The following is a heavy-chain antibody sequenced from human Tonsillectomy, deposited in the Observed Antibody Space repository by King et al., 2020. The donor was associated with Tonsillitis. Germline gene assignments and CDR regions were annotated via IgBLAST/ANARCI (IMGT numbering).Heavy chain of an antibody. V-gene: IGHV3-23*04. D-gene: IGHD2-21*02. CDR2: ISGGGGIT. Sequence: VQLVESGGGLVQPGGSLRLSCAASGFTFSSYAMSWVRQAPGKGLEWVSAISGGGGITYYADSVKGRFTISRDKSKNTLYLQMDSLRADDTAVYYCAKYDADCGGDCNFYWGQGTLVTVSS. CDR3: AKYDADCGGDCNFY. J-gene: IGHJ4*02. CDR1: GFTFSSYA.